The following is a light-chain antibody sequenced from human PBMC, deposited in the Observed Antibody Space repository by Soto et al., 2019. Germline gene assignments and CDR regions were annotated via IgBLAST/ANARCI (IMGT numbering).Light chain of an antibody. V-gene: IGLV2-8*01. CDR2: EVS. Sequence: QSVLTQPPSASGSPGQSVTISCTGTSSDVGGYNYVSWYQQPPGKAPKLMIYEVSKRPSGVPDRFSGSKSGNTASLTVSGLQAEDEADYYCSSYAGSNNFVVFGGGTKLTVL. CDR3: SSYAGSNNFVV. J-gene: IGLJ2*01. CDR1: SSDVGGYNY.